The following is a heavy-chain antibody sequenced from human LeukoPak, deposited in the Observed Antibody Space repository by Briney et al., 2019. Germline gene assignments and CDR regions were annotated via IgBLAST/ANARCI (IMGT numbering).Heavy chain of an antibody. CDR1: GGTFSNYA. CDR2: IIPIFGTA. Sequence: SVKVSCKASGGTFSNYAISWVRQAPGQGLEWMGGIIPIFGTANYAQKFQGRVTITADKSTSTAYMELSSLRSEDTAVYYCARNQRNYYYGSGSPRNYYYYYYMDVWGKGTTVTVSS. V-gene: IGHV1-69*06. J-gene: IGHJ6*03. CDR3: ARNQRNYYYGSGSPRNYYYYYYMDV. D-gene: IGHD3-10*01.